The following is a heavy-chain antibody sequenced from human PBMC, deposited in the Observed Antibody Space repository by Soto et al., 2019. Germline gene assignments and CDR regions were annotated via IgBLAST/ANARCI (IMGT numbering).Heavy chain of an antibody. CDR3: AKPGYYDFWSGRKGYYYGMDV. Sequence: ASVKVSCKVSGYTLTELSMHWVRQASGKGLEWMGGFDPEDGETIYAQKFQGGVTMTEDTSTDTAYMELSSLRSEDTAVYYCAKPGYYDFWSGRKGYYYGMDVWGQGTTVTVSS. D-gene: IGHD3-3*01. CDR1: GYTLTELS. V-gene: IGHV1-24*01. CDR2: FDPEDGET. J-gene: IGHJ6*02.